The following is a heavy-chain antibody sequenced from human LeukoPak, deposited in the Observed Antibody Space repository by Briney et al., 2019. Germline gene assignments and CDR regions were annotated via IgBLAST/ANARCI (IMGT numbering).Heavy chain of an antibody. V-gene: IGHV3-7*01. Sequence: GGSLRLSCAASGFIFSTYWMSWARQAPGKGLEWVTNIKQHGSEKYYVDSVKGRFTISRDNAKNSLYLQMNSLRDEDTAVYYCARHYYGSGSYNDYFDYWGQGTLVTVSS. CDR3: ARHYYGSGSYNDYFDY. D-gene: IGHD3-10*01. CDR2: IKQHGSEK. J-gene: IGHJ4*02. CDR1: GFIFSTYW.